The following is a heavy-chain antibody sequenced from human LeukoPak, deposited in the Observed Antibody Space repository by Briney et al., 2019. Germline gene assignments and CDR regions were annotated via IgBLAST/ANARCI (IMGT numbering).Heavy chain of an antibody. J-gene: IGHJ4*02. CDR1: GGSISSGSYY. D-gene: IGHD6-6*01. V-gene: IGHV4-61*02. Sequence: SETLSLTCTVSGGSISSGSYYWSWIRQPAGKGLEWIGRIYTTGSTNYNPSLKSRLTISVDTSKNQFSLKLRSVTAADTAVYYCARGGVGGYSSSGYFDYWGQGTLVTVSS. CDR3: ARGGVGGYSSSGYFDY. CDR2: IYTTGST.